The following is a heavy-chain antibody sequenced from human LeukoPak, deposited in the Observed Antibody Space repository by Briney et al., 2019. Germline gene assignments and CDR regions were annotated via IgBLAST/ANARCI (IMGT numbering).Heavy chain of an antibody. J-gene: IGHJ4*02. CDR3: ARDRGNGWGDFDH. V-gene: IGHV1-2*02. D-gene: IGHD6-19*01. CDR2: INANSDDT. Sequence: ASVKVSCKASGYTFTGYYIHWVRQAPGQGLEWMGWINANSDDTNYAQKFQGRVTMTRDTSISTVYMELSRLRSDDTAVYYCARDRGNGWGDFDHWGQGTLVTVSS. CDR1: GYTFTGYY.